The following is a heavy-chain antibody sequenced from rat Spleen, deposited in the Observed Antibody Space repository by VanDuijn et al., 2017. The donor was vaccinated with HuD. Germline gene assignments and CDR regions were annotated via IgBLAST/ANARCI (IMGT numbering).Heavy chain of an antibody. CDR2: MSHDGGGT. CDR3: TTVVGDSYWYFDF. D-gene: IGHD4-2*01. Sequence: EVQLVESGGGFVQPGRSLKLSCAASGFTFSEYYMAWVRQAPTKGLEWVASMSHDGGGTYYRDSVKDRFTISRDNAESTLKLQMDSLRSEDTATYYCTTVVGDSYWYFDFWGPGTMVTVSS. V-gene: IGHV5-20*01. CDR1: GFTFSEYY. J-gene: IGHJ1*01.